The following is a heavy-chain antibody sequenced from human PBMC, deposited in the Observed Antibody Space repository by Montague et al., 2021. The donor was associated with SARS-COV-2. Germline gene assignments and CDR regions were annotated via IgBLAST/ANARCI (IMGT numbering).Heavy chain of an antibody. J-gene: IGHJ3*01. Sequence: SETLSLTCTVSGGSISSNYWSCIRQPPGKGLERIWYIYYSLNTHYNPSPKSRVTISIATSKNQFSLKLSSVTAADTAVYFCARQIPLRTHIVVVTALLGGAFECWGQGKRSTVSS. CDR2: IYYSLNT. CDR3: ARQIPLRTHIVVVTALLGGAFEC. CDR1: GGSISSNY. V-gene: IGHV4-59*08. D-gene: IGHD2-21*02.